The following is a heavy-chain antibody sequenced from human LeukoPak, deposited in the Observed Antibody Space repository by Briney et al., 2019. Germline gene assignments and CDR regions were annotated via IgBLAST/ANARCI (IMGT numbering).Heavy chain of an antibody. J-gene: IGHJ6*03. D-gene: IGHD2-15*01. V-gene: IGHV1-2*02. CDR2: INPNSGGT. CDR3: ARARMDLDYYYYYMDV. Sequence: GASVKVSCKASGYTFTGYYMHWVRQAPGQGLEWMGWINPNSGGTNYAQKLQGRVTMTTDTSTSTAYMELRSLRSDDTAVYYCARARMDLDYYYYYMDVWGKGTTVTVSS. CDR1: GYTFTGYY.